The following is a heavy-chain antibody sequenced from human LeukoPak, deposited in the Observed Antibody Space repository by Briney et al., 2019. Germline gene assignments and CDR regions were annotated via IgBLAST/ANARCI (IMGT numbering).Heavy chain of an antibody. CDR1: GGSISSRSYS. CDR3: AKGYTNGVNQEVWLDP. D-gene: IGHD2-8*01. Sequence: SETLSLTCTVSGGSISSRSYSWGWIRQPPGKGLEWIGSMYYTGNTDYNPSLKSRLTMSVDTSKDQFSLKLSSVTAADTAVYFCAKGYTNGVNQEVWLDPWGQGTLVTVSS. V-gene: IGHV4-39*07. CDR2: MYYTGNT. J-gene: IGHJ5*02.